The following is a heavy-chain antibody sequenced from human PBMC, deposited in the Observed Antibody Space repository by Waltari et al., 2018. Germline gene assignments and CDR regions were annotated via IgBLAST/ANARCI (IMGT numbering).Heavy chain of an antibody. V-gene: IGHV3-53*01. CDR2: IYRGGGI. J-gene: IGHJ4*02. D-gene: IGHD6-19*01. CDR3: ARDPPGVAVSGKG. Sequence: EVQLVESGGGLIQPGGSLRLSCAVSGFTVGNNYMRWVRQAPGKGLEWISLIYRGGGIHYADSVKGRFTISRDSSKNTLYLQMNSLRVEDTAVYYCARDPPGVAVSGKGWGQGTLVTVSS. CDR1: GFTVGNNY.